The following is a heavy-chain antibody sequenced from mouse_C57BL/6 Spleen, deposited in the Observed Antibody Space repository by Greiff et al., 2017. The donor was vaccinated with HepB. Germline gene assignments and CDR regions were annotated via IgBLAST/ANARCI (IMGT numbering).Heavy chain of an antibody. CDR2: IYPSDSET. CDR1: GYTFTSYW. V-gene: IGHV1-61*01. Sequence: QVQLKQPGAELVRPGSSVKLSCKASGYTFTSYWMDWVKQRPGQGLEWIGNIYPSDSETHYNQKFKDKATLTVDKSSSTSYMQLSSLTSEDSAVYYCARGSYYYGSNAMDYWGQGTSVTVSS. D-gene: IGHD1-1*01. CDR3: ARGSYYYGSNAMDY. J-gene: IGHJ4*01.